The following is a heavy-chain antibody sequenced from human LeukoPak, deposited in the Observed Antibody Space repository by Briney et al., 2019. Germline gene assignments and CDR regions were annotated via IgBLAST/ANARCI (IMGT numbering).Heavy chain of an antibody. CDR1: GGSISSYY. CDR2: IYYSGST. J-gene: IGHJ4*02. V-gene: IGHV4-59*08. CDR3: AASLRGLYYYGSGSYYAFDY. Sequence: SETLSLTCTVSGGSISSYYWSWIRQPPGKGLEWIGYIYYSGSTNYNPSLKSRVTISVDTSKNQFSLKLSSVTAADTAVYYCAASLRGLYYYGSGSYYAFDYWGQGTLVTVSS. D-gene: IGHD3-10*01.